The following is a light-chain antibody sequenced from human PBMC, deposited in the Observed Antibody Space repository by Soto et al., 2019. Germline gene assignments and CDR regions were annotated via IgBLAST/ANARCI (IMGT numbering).Light chain of an antibody. CDR2: DDN. V-gene: IGLV1-51*01. J-gene: IGLJ1*01. CDR3: SSYTSDSSYV. Sequence: QSVLTQPPSVSAAPGHKVTISCSGSSSNIENNYVSWYQQLPGTAPKLLIYDDNKRPSGIPDRFSGSKSGTSATLGITGLQTGDEADYYCSSYTSDSSYVFGSGTKVTVL. CDR1: SSNIENNY.